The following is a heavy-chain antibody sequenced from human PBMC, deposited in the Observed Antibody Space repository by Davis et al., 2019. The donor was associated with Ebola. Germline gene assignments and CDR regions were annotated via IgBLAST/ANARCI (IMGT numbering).Heavy chain of an antibody. J-gene: IGHJ6*02. V-gene: IGHV4-34*01. D-gene: IGHD1/OR15-1a*01. CDR1: GGSFSGYY. CDR3: ARFRRTFYYYFGMDV. Sequence: SETLSLTCAVYGGSFSGYYWSWIRQPPGKGLEWIGEINHSGSTNYNPSLKSRVTISVDTSKNQFSLKLSSVTAAETAVYYCARFRRTFYYYFGMDVWGQGTTVTVSS. CDR2: INHSGST.